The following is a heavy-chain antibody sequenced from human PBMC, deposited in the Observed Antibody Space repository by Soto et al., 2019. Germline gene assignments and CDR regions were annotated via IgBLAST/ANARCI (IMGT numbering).Heavy chain of an antibody. CDR3: ARQGGYFDY. J-gene: IGHJ4*02. CDR1: RGSITGSTYY. CDR2: INYRGNT. D-gene: IGHD2-15*01. Sequence: PSETLSLTCTVSRGSITGSTYYWGWVRQPPGKGLEWIGSINYRGNTFYNPSLKSRVTLSVDSSKNQISLKVTSMTAADTATYYCARQGGYFDYWGQGALVTVSS. V-gene: IGHV4-39*01.